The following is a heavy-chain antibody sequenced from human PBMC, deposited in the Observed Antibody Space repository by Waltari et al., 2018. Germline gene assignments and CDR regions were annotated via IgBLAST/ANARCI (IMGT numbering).Heavy chain of an antibody. CDR3: ARDDNASGTYPD. Sequence: QVQLVQSGAEVKKTGSSVKISCKASGGSFGTYGITWVRQAPGQGLEWMGRMIPNCGISKYSQKLQDRVTITAEKSARTAYMELSNLKHEDTAVYFCARDDNASGTYPDWGQGTLVSVSS. CDR2: MIPNCGIS. J-gene: IGHJ4*02. V-gene: IGHV1-69*04. D-gene: IGHD2-2*01. CDR1: GGSFGTYG.